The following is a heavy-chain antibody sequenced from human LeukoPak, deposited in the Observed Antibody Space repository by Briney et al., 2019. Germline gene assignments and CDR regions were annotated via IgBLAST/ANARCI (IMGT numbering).Heavy chain of an antibody. CDR3: ASTGGSYYGDYYYGMDV. CDR2: IIPIFGTA. D-gene: IGHD1-26*01. Sequence: ASVKVSCKASGYTFTGYYMHWVRQAPGQGLEWMGGIIPIFGTANYAQKFQGRVTITADESTSTAYMELSSLRSEDTAVYYCASTGGSYYGDYYYGMDVWGQGTTVTVSS. J-gene: IGHJ6*02. V-gene: IGHV1-69*13. CDR1: GYTFTGYY.